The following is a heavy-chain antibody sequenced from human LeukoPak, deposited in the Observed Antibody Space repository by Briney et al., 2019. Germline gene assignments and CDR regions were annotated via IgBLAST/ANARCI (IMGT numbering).Heavy chain of an antibody. Sequence: PSETLSLTCAVYGGSFSGYYWSWIRQPPGKGLEWIGEINHSGSTNYNPSLKSRVTISVDTSKNQFSLKLSSVTAADTAMYYCATAGYCSSTSCYWGYYYYYMDVWGKGTTVTVSS. J-gene: IGHJ6*03. CDR2: INHSGST. CDR1: GGSFSGYY. CDR3: ATAGYCSSTSCYWGYYYYYMDV. V-gene: IGHV4-34*01. D-gene: IGHD2-2*01.